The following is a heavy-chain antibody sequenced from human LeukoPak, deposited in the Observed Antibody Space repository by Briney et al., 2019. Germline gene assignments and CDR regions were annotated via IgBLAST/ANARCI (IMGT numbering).Heavy chain of an antibody. J-gene: IGHJ4*02. CDR1: GFTFSSSA. V-gene: IGHV3-23*01. D-gene: IGHD5-18*01. CDR2: ISGSAHKI. CDR3: AGRPTGYSSGYIH. Sequence: GGSLRLSCAASGFTFSSSAMSWVRQAPEKGLDWVSVISGSAHKIRYADSVRERFTISRDNSENIVYLQMNNLRVEDTAVYYCAGRPTGYSSGYIHWGQGTLVTVSS.